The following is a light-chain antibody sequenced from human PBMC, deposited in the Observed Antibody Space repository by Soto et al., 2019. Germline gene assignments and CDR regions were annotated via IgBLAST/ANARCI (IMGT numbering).Light chain of an antibody. CDR1: QSVSSY. V-gene: IGKV3-11*01. CDR3: QQRSSRPPT. J-gene: IGKJ2*01. Sequence: EIVLTQSPATLSLSPGERATLSCRASQSVSSYLAWYQQKPGQTPRLLVYDASHRATDIPARFSSSGSGPDFTLTISSLEPEDFAVYYRQQRSSRPPTFVQGTNLEIK. CDR2: DAS.